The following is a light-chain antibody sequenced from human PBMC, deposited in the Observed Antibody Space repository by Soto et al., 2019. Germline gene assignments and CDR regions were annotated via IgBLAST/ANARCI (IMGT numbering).Light chain of an antibody. Sequence: QSVLTQPASVSGSLGQSITISCTGTSSDVGDYNYVSWYQQHPGKAPKLMIYEVSHRPSGVSIRFSGSKSGNTASLTISGLQSEDEAGYYCASFTSTTSLMFGGGTQLTVL. J-gene: IGLJ7*01. V-gene: IGLV2-14*01. CDR1: SSDVGDYNY. CDR3: ASFTSTTSLM. CDR2: EVS.